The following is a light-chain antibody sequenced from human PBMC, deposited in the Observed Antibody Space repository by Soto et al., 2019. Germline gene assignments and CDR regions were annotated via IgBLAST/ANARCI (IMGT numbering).Light chain of an antibody. Sequence: EIVLTQSPGTLSLSPGERATLSCRASQSVSYYLAWYQQKPGQAPRLLIYGASSRATGIPDRFSGSGSGTDFTLTISRLEPEDFAVYYCQQYGSSLLTFGGGTKVDIK. CDR1: QSVSYY. J-gene: IGKJ4*01. CDR2: GAS. V-gene: IGKV3-20*01. CDR3: QQYGSSLLT.